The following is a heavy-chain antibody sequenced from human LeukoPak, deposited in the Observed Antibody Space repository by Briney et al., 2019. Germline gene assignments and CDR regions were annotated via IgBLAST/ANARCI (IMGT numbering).Heavy chain of an antibody. V-gene: IGHV4-59*08. J-gene: IGHJ3*02. CDR3: ARHEIAAAGANAFDI. D-gene: IGHD6-13*01. CDR2: TYYSGSS. CDR1: GGSINSYY. Sequence: SETLSLTCTVSGGSINSYYWSYIRQPPGKGLEWIAYTYYSGSSSYNPSLRSRVTISVDTSKNQLSLKLSSVTAADTAVYYCARHEIAAAGANAFDIWGQGTVVTVSS.